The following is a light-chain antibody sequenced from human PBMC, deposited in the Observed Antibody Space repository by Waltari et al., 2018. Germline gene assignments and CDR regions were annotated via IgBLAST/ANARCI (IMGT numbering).Light chain of an antibody. Sequence: QSVLTQPPSVSAAPGQKVTISCSGSSSNIGNNYVSWYQQLPGTAPKLLIYENNKRPSGMPGRSSGSECGTSATLGITGLQTGDEADYYCGTWDSSLSAGVFGGGTKLTVL. CDR2: ENN. J-gene: IGLJ3*02. CDR1: SSNIGNNY. CDR3: GTWDSSLSAGV. V-gene: IGLV1-51*02.